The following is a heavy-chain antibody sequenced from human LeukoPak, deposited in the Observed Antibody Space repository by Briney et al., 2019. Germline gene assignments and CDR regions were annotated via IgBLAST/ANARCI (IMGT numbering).Heavy chain of an antibody. Sequence: GASVKVSCKASGYTFTSYGISWVRQAPGQGLEWMGWISAYNGNTNYAQRLQDRVIMTTDTSTSTAYMELSSLRSEDTAVYYCASLLGLAAQSQGGQGYYYYGMDVWGKGTTVTVSS. V-gene: IGHV1-18*01. CDR3: ASLLGLAAQSQGGQGYYYYGMDV. D-gene: IGHD6-13*01. CDR1: GYTFTSYG. J-gene: IGHJ6*04. CDR2: ISAYNGNT.